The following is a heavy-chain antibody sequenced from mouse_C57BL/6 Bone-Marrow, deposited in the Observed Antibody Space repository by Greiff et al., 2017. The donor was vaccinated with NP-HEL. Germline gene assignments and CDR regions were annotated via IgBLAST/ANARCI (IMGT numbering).Heavy chain of an antibody. CDR3: TGAAWVAY. V-gene: IGHV14-4*01. J-gene: IGHJ3*01. Sequence: VQLQQSGAELVRPGASVKLSCTASGFNITDDYMHWVKQRPEQGLEWIGWIDPENGDTEYASKFQGKATITTDTSSNTAYLQLSSLASEDADVCYCTGAAWVAYWGRGTLVTVSA. D-gene: IGHD6-1*01. CDR1: GFNITDDY. CDR2: IDPENGDT.